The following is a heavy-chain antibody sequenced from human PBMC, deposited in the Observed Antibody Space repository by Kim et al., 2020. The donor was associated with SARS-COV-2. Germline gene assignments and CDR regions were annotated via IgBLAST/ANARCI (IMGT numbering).Heavy chain of an antibody. CDR3: ARENFPIYGDYPPRYYYYGMDV. CDR2: MNPNSGNT. D-gene: IGHD4-17*01. Sequence: ASVKVSCKASGYTFTSCDINWVRQATGQGLEWMGWMNPNSGNTGYAQKFQGRVTMTRNTSISTAYMELSSLRSEDTAVYYCARENFPIYGDYPPRYYYYGMDVWGQGTTVTVSS. J-gene: IGHJ6*02. V-gene: IGHV1-8*01. CDR1: GYTFTSCD.